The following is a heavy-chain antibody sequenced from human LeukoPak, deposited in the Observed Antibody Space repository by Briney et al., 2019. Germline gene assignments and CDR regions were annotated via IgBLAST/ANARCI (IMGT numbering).Heavy chain of an antibody. CDR3: ARESMATTSV. J-gene: IGHJ4*02. D-gene: IGHD5-12*01. CDR1: GGSISSYY. V-gene: IGHV4-59*01. Sequence: SETLSLICTVSGGSISSYYWSWIRQPPGKGLEWIGYIYYSGSTNYNPSLKSRVTISVDTSKNQFSLKLSSVTAADTAVYYCARESMATTSVWGQGTLVTVSS. CDR2: IYYSGST.